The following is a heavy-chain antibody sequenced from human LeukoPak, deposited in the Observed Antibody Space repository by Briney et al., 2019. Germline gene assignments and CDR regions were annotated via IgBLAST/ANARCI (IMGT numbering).Heavy chain of an antibody. V-gene: IGHV3-30-3*01. J-gene: IGHJ6*02. D-gene: IGHD5-18*01. CDR3: ARDAPLPAMVSYYGMDV. CDR1: GFTSSSYA. Sequence: GSLRLSCAASGFTSSSYAMHWVRQAPGKGLEWVAVISYDGSNKYYADSVKGRFTISRDNSKNTLYLQMNSLRAEDTAVYYCARDAPLPAMVSYYGMDVWGQGTTVTVSS. CDR2: ISYDGSNK.